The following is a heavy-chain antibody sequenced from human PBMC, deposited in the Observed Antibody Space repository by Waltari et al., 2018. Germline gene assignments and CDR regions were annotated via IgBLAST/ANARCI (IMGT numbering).Heavy chain of an antibody. D-gene: IGHD3-16*01. CDR2: IRPDGSGK. Sequence: EVQLVESGGGLVQPGGSLSLSCAASGFSFSSYWVTWFRQAPGSGLRWVAPIRPDGSGKFDVDSVKGRFSISRDNARNSLYLQMNSLRAEDTAIFYCARMGAGRAPDYWGQGTLVTVSS. V-gene: IGHV3-7*03. CDR3: ARMGAGRAPDY. CDR1: GFSFSSYW. J-gene: IGHJ4*02.